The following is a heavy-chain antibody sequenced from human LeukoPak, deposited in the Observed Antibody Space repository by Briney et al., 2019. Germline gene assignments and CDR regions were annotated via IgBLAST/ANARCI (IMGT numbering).Heavy chain of an antibody. V-gene: IGHV1-69*13. CDR1: GGTFSRYA. CDR3: ARDRIAAAGPYSYNWFDP. D-gene: IGHD6-13*01. J-gene: IGHJ5*02. CDR2: IIPIFGTA. Sequence: ASVKVACKDCGGTFSRYAISWVRQAPGQGLEWMGGIIPIFGTANYAQKFQGRVTIAADESTSTAYMELSSLRSEDTAVYYCARDRIAAAGPYSYNWFDPWGQGTLVTVSS.